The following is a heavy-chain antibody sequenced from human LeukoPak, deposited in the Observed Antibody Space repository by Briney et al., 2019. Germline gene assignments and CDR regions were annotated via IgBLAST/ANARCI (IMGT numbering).Heavy chain of an antibody. Sequence: SETLSLTCAVYGGSFSGYYWSWIRQPPGKGLEWIGEINHSGSTNYNPSLKSRVTISVDTSKNQFSLKLSPVTAADTAVYYCARGRCSSTSCYARARHDAFDIWGQGTMVTVSS. CDR2: INHSGST. CDR3: ARGRCSSTSCYARARHDAFDI. CDR1: GGSFSGYY. V-gene: IGHV4-34*01. D-gene: IGHD2-2*01. J-gene: IGHJ3*02.